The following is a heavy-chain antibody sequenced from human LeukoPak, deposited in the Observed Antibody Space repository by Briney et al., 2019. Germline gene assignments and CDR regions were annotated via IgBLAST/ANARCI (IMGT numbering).Heavy chain of an antibody. J-gene: IGHJ4*02. V-gene: IGHV1-8*01. Sequence: APVKVSCKASGYTFTSYDINWVRQATGQGPEWMGWMNPNSGNTGYAQRFQGRVTMTRNTPISTAYMELRSLRSEDTAVYYCAREQSTSYVYYFDYWGQGTLVTVSS. CDR1: GYTFTSYD. D-gene: IGHD2-2*01. CDR2: MNPNSGNT. CDR3: AREQSTSYVYYFDY.